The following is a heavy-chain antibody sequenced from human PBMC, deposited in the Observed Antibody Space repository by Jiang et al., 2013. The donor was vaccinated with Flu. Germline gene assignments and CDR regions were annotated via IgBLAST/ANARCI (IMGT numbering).Heavy chain of an antibody. D-gene: IGHD2-2*01. CDR3: ARDDSTAGMYFDN. V-gene: IGHV3-7*01. CDR1: GFPLSRYW. Sequence: QLLESGGGLVQPGGSLRLSCAASGFPLSRYWMSWVRQAPGKGLEWVANMKEDGSEKYYVDFAKGRFTISRDNAKNSLYLQMTSLRAEDTAVYYCARDDSTAGMYFDNWGQGTLVTVSS. J-gene: IGHJ4*02. CDR2: MKEDGSEK.